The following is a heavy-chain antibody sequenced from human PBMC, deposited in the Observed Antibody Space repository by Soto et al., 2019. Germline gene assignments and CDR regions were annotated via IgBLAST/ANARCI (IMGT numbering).Heavy chain of an antibody. D-gene: IGHD6-25*01. V-gene: IGHV1-46*01. CDR2: MNPSGDST. Sequence: VKVSCKASGYTFTSYFIHWVRQAPGQGLEWMGIMNPSGDSTTYAQKFQGRVTMTRDMSTSTVYMELSSLRSEDTAVYYCAREKSGPSFDYWGQGTLVTVSS. CDR1: GYTFTSYF. CDR3: AREKSGPSFDY. J-gene: IGHJ4*02.